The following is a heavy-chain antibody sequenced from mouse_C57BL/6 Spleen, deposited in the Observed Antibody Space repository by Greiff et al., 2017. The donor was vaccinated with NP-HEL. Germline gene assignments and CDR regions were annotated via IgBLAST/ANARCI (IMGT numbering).Heavy chain of an antibody. Sequence: EVKVVESGAELVRPGASVKLSCTASGFNIKDYYMHWVKQRPEQGLEWIGRIDPEDGDTEYAPKFQGKATMTADTSSNTAYLQLSSLTSEDTAVYYCTHYYGSRRWYFDVWGTGTTVTVSS. CDR1: GFNIKDYY. V-gene: IGHV14-1*01. CDR3: THYYGSRRWYFDV. CDR2: IDPEDGDT. J-gene: IGHJ1*03. D-gene: IGHD1-1*01.